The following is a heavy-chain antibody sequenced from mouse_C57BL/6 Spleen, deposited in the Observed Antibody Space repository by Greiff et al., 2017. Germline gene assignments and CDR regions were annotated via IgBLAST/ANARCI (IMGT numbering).Heavy chain of an antibody. Sequence: QVQLQQPGAELVKPGASVKLSCKASGYTFTSYWMQWVKQRPGQGLEWIGEIDPSDSYTNYNQKFKGKAKLTVDTSSSTAYMQLSSLTSEDSAVYYCARSLYYGSRKGAMDYWGQGTSVTVSS. CDR3: ARSLYYGSRKGAMDY. CDR2: IDPSDSYT. V-gene: IGHV1-50*01. CDR1: GYTFTSYW. J-gene: IGHJ4*01. D-gene: IGHD1-1*01.